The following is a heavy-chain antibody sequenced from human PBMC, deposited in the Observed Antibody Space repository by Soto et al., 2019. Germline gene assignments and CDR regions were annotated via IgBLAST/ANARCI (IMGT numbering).Heavy chain of an antibody. Sequence: SVKVSCKASGGTFSSYAISWVRQAPGQGLEWMGGIIPIFSTANYAQKFQGRVTITADESTSTAYMELSSLRSEDTAVYYCAREGYYDYVWGSYRSHFYYYYYGMDVWGQGTTVTVSS. D-gene: IGHD3-16*02. J-gene: IGHJ6*02. CDR2: IIPIFSTA. CDR1: GGTFSSYA. CDR3: AREGYYDYVWGSYRSHFYYYYYGMDV. V-gene: IGHV1-69*13.